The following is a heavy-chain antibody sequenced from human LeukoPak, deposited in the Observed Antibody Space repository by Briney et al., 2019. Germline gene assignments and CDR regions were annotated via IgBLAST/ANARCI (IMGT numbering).Heavy chain of an antibody. V-gene: IGHV4-4*07. CDR2: IYTSGST. CDR1: GVSISSYY. J-gene: IGHJ5*02. D-gene: IGHD2-15*01. Sequence: SETLSLTCTVSGVSISSYYWSWIRQPAGKGLEWIGRIYTSGSTYYNPSLKSRVTISVDTSKNQFSLKLSSVTAADTAVYYCARDPTPPWGDYCSGGSCYMWFDPWGQGTLVTVSS. CDR3: ARDPTPPWGDYCSGGSCYMWFDP.